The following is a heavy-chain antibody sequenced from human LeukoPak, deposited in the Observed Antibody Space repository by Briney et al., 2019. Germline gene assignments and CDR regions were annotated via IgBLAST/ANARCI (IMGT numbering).Heavy chain of an antibody. D-gene: IGHD6-6*01. CDR3: ARDLSMTRGDVY. Sequence: GASVKVSCKASGYTFTSYYMHWVRQAPGQGLEWMGIINPSGGSTSYAQKFQGRVTMTRDMSTSTVYMELSSLRSEDTAVYYCARDLSMTRGDVYWGQGTLVTVSS. J-gene: IGHJ4*02. V-gene: IGHV1-46*01. CDR2: INPSGGST. CDR1: GYTFTSYY.